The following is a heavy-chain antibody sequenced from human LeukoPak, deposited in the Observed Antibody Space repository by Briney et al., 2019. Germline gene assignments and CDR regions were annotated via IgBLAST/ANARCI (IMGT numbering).Heavy chain of an antibody. D-gene: IGHD2-2*01. CDR1: GYTFTSYY. Sequence: ASVKVSCKASGYTFTSYYMHWVRQAPGQGLEWMGIINPSGGSTNYAQKFQGRVTITTDESTSTAYMELSSLRSEDTAVYYCARGPIVVVPAAIRSYWYFDLWGRGTLVTVSS. CDR2: INPSGGST. CDR3: ARGPIVVVPAAIRSYWYFDL. J-gene: IGHJ2*01. V-gene: IGHV1-46*01.